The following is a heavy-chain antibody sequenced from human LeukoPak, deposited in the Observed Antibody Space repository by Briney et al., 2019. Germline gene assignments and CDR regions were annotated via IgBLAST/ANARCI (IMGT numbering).Heavy chain of an antibody. J-gene: IGHJ4*02. CDR1: GGSISSHY. V-gene: IGHV4-59*08. Sequence: SETLSLTCTVSGGSISSHYWSWIRQPPGKGLEWIGYIYYSGSTNYNPSLKSRVTISVDTSKNQFSLKLSSVTAADTAVYYCARVGYSGSYVDYWGQGTLVTVSS. CDR2: IYYSGST. D-gene: IGHD1-26*01. CDR3: ARVGYSGSYVDY.